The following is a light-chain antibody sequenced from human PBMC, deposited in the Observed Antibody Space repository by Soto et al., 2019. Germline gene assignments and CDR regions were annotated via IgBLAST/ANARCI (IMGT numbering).Light chain of an antibody. CDR1: QSVSSN. V-gene: IGKV3-15*01. J-gene: IGKJ1*01. CDR2: GAS. CDR3: QQYNDWPRT. Sequence: IVMTHSPATFSVPPGERATLSYSASQSVSSNLAWYQQKPGQAPRLLIYGASTRATGIPARFSGSGSGTEFTLTISSLQSEDFAVYYCQQYNDWPRTFGQGTKVDIK.